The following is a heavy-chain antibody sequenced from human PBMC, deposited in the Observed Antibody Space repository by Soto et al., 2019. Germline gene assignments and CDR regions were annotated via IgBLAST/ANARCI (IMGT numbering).Heavy chain of an antibody. CDR3: ASGKVYYYFMDV. CDR2: INSDGSST. Sequence: GGSLRLSCAASGFTFSGYWMHWVRQAPGKGLVWVSRINSDGSSTNYADSVKGRFTTSRDNAKNTLYLQMNSLRAEDTAVYYCASGKVYYYFMDVWGKGTSVTVSS. V-gene: IGHV3-74*01. CDR1: GFTFSGYW. D-gene: IGHD1-26*01. J-gene: IGHJ6*03.